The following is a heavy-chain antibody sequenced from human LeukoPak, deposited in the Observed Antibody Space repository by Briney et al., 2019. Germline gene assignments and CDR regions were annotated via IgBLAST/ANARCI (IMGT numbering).Heavy chain of an antibody. CDR1: GGSFSGSN. V-gene: IGHV4-34*01. D-gene: IGHD3-10*01. J-gene: IGHJ5*02. CDR3: ARGRITMIRGAPLWFDP. Sequence: PSETLSLTCAVYGGSFSGSNWSWFRQPPGKGLEWIGEINHSGSTNYNPSLKSRVTISVDTSKNQFSLKLSSVTAADTAVYYCARGRITMIRGAPLWFDPWGQGTLVTVSS. CDR2: INHSGST.